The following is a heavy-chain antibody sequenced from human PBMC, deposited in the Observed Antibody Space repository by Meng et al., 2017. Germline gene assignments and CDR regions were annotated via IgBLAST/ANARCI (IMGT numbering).Heavy chain of an antibody. J-gene: IGHJ5*02. V-gene: IGHV2-5*02. CDR1: GCALSTNGVR. Sequence: QNTRTESVPTRATPPPHTHLPTSSPGCALSTNGVRVGWIPPPPGKALEWLALMYWDDDKRYSPSLKSRITITKDTPKNQVVLTMTNMDPVDTATYYCAHRRGDSREGWFDPWGQGTLVTVSS. CDR2: MYWDDDK. D-gene: IGHD2-21*02. CDR3: AHRRGDSREGWFDP.